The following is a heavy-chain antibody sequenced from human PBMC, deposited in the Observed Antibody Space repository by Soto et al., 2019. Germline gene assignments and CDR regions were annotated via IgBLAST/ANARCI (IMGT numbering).Heavy chain of an antibody. V-gene: IGHV5-10-1*01. CDR2: IDPSDSYT. J-gene: IGHJ4*02. Sequence: GESLKISCKGSGYSFTSYWISWVRQMPGKGLEWMGRIDPSDSYTNYSPSFQGHVTISADKSISTAYLHWSSLKASDTAMYYCARGLMTTVTTFGYWGPGPPLTLSS. CDR3: ARGLMTTVTTFGY. CDR1: GYSFTSYW. D-gene: IGHD4-17*01.